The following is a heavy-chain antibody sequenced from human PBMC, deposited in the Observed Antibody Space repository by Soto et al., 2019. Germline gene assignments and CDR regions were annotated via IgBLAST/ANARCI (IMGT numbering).Heavy chain of an antibody. CDR1: GCSISSYY. V-gene: IGHV4-59*08. D-gene: IGHD6-13*01. J-gene: IGHJ4*02. Sequence: SETLSLTCTFSGCSISSYYWSLIRQPPGKGLEWLGFIYYNGRTNYNPSLKSRVTVSVDTSKNQLSLRLSSVTAADTAVYFCGKHEGGASAHIGYGGQGALVTVSS. CDR2: IYYNGRT. CDR3: GKHEGGASAHIGY.